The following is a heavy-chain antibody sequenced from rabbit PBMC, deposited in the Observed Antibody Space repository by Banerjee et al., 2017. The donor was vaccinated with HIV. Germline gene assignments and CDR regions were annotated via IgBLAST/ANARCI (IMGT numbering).Heavy chain of an antibody. J-gene: IGHJ4*01. CDR3: ARDRDGDAGYANL. CDR1: GFSFSSNYW. Sequence: QEQLEESGGDLVKPEGSLTLTCTASGFSFSSNYWICWVRQAPGKGLELIACIYSSNGDKWYASWVNGRFTISRSTSLNTVDLKMTSLTVADTATYFCARDRDGDAGYANLWGPGTLVTVS. CDR2: IYSSNGDK. D-gene: IGHD6-1*01. V-gene: IGHV1S43*01.